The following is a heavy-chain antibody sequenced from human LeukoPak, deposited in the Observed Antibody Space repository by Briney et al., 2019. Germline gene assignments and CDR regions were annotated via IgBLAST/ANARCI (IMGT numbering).Heavy chain of an antibody. J-gene: IGHJ4*02. Sequence: ASVKVSCKASGYTFTSYDIDWVRQATGQGLEWMGWMNPNSGNTGYAQKFQGRVTMTRNTSISTAYMELSSLRSEDTAVYYCARGDYYGSGSYYNHFDYWGQGTLVTVSS. D-gene: IGHD3-10*01. CDR2: MNPNSGNT. CDR3: ARGDYYGSGSYYNHFDY. V-gene: IGHV1-8*01. CDR1: GYTFTSYD.